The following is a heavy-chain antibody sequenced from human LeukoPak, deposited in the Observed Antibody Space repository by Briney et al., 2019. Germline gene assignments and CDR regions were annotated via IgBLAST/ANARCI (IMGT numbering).Heavy chain of an antibody. Sequence: PGRSLRLSCAASGFTFDDYAMHWVRQAPGKGLEWVSGISWNSGSIGYADSVEGRFTISRDNAKSSLYLQMNSLRAEDTALYYCVRHVHTSIIVVHYFDYWGQGTLVTVSS. J-gene: IGHJ4*02. CDR2: ISWNSGSI. D-gene: IGHD3-22*01. CDR1: GFTFDDYA. V-gene: IGHV3-9*01. CDR3: VRHVHTSIIVVHYFDY.